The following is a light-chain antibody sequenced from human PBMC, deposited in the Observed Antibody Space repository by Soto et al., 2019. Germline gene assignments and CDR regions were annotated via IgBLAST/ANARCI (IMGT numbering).Light chain of an antibody. CDR1: QDISSY. V-gene: IGKV1-9*01. J-gene: IGKJ2*01. CDR3: QQLNSYPRT. CDR2: AAS. Sequence: DIQLTQSPSFLSASVGDRVTITCRTSQDISSYLAWYQQKPGRAPKLLIYAASTLQSGVPSGFSGSGSGTEFSLTISSLQPEDFATYYCQQLNSYPRTFGQGTKLEIK.